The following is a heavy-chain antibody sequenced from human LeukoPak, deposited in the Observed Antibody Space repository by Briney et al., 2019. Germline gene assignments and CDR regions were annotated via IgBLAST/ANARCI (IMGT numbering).Heavy chain of an antibody. V-gene: IGHV3-30*04. D-gene: IGHD2/OR15-2a*01. J-gene: IGHJ4*02. CDR1: GFTFSSYA. Sequence: PGGSLRLSCAASGFTFSSYAMHWVRQAPGKGLEWVAVISYDGSNKYYADSVKGRFTISRDNSKNTLYLQMNSLRAEDTAVYYCARSNSGQNYYFDYWGQGTLVTVSS. CDR2: ISYDGSNK. CDR3: ARSNSGQNYYFDY.